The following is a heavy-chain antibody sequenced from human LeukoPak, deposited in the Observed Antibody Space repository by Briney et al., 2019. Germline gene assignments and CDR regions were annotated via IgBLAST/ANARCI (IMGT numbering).Heavy chain of an antibody. Sequence: SETLSLTFTVSGGSISSYYWSWIRQPPGKGLEWIGRIYTSGSTHYNPSLKSRVTISVDTSKNQFSLRLSSVTAADTAMYYCARVSYDSSGYWYFDLWGRGTLVTVSS. CDR1: GGSISSYY. CDR2: IYTSGST. J-gene: IGHJ2*01. CDR3: ARVSYDSSGYWYFDL. D-gene: IGHD3-22*01. V-gene: IGHV4-4*08.